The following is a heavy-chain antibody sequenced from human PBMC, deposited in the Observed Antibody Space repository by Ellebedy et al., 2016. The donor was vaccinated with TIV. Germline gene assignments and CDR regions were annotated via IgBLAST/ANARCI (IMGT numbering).Heavy chain of an antibody. CDR1: GFTFSDHY. CDR2: IRSSINSI. D-gene: IGHD1-26*01. Sequence: GESLKISCAASGFTFSDHYMNWVRQAPGKGLEWVAFIRSSINSISYADSVKGRFTISRDDAENSLYLQMNSLRDEDTALYYCARGGAGFDSMNRELSFDSWGQGTLVIVSS. CDR3: ARGGAGFDSMNRELSFDS. J-gene: IGHJ4*02. V-gene: IGHV3-48*02.